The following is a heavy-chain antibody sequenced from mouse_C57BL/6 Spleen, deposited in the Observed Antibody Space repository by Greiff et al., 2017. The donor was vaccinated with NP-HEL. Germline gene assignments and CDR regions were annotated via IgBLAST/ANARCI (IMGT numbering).Heavy chain of an antibody. CDR3: ARETVVASGYFDY. Sequence: VQLQQSGTELVKPGASVKLSCKASGYTFTSYWMHWVKQRPGQGLEWIGNINPSNGGTNYNEKFKSKATLTVDKSSSTAYMQLSSLTSEDSAVYYCARETVVASGYFDYWGQGTTLTVSS. CDR1: GYTFTSYW. J-gene: IGHJ2*01. CDR2: INPSNGGT. V-gene: IGHV1-53*01. D-gene: IGHD1-1*01.